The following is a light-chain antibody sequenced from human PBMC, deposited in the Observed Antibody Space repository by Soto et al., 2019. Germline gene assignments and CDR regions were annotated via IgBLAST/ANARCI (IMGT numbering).Light chain of an antibody. V-gene: IGKV3-11*01. CDR3: QQRSNWPPIT. Sequence: EIVLTQSPDTLSLSPGERATLSCRTSQSVSSYLAWYQQKPGQAPRLLINDASNRATGIPARFSGSGSGTDFTLTISSLEPEDFAVYYCQQRSNWPPITFGQGIRLEIK. CDR1: QSVSSY. CDR2: DAS. J-gene: IGKJ5*01.